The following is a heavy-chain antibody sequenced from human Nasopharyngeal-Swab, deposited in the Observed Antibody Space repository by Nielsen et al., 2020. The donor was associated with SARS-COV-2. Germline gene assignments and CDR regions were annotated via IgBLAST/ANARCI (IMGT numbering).Heavy chain of an antibody. Sequence: GGSLRLSCAASGFTFSSYAMSWVRQAPGKGLEWVSAISGSGGSTYYADSVKGWFTISRDNSKNTLYPQMNSLRAEDTAVYYCAKRGTTTYYFDYWGQGTLVTVSS. CDR2: ISGSGGST. D-gene: IGHD1-14*01. CDR3: AKRGTTTYYFDY. J-gene: IGHJ4*02. V-gene: IGHV3-23*01. CDR1: GFTFSSYA.